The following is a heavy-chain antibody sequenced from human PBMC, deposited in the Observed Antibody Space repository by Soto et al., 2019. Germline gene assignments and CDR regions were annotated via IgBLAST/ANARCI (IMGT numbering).Heavy chain of an antibody. CDR1: GFTFSAYT. Sequence: EVQLVESGGGLVKPGGSLRLSCAASGFTFSAYTMNWVRQAPGKGLEWVSSLDPSSTYIYYADSVKGRFTLSRDNATISLFLRLNSLRADDTALYYCVRGSYGDYDSWGQGTLVTVSS. J-gene: IGHJ5*01. D-gene: IGHD4-17*01. CDR2: LDPSSTYI. CDR3: VRGSYGDYDS. V-gene: IGHV3-21*02.